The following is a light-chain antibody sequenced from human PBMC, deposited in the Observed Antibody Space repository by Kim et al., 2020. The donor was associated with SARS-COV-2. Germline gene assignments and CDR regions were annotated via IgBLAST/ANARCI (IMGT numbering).Light chain of an antibody. J-gene: IGKJ3*01. V-gene: IGKV1-39*01. CDR2: AAS. CDR1: QSISSH. Sequence: ASVGDRVTITCRTTQSISSHLNWYQQKPGRAPKLLISAASTLQGGVPSRFSGSGSETDFTLTISSLQPEDFATYFCQQSYITPFTFGPGTKVDIQ. CDR3: QQSYITPFT.